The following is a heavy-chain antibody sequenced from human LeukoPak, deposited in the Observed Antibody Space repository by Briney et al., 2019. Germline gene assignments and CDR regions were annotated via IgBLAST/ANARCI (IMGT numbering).Heavy chain of an antibody. J-gene: IGHJ4*02. V-gene: IGHV3-74*01. CDR1: GFTFSYYW. CDR2: INHDGSST. D-gene: IGHD4-17*01. Sequence: SGGSLRLSCAASGFTFSYYWMHWVRQAPGKGLVWVSRINHDGSSTTYADSVKGRFTISRDNSKNTLYLHMNSLRVDDTAVYFCAKGHGDYGTGFDCWGQGTLVTVSS. CDR3: AKGHGDYGTGFDC.